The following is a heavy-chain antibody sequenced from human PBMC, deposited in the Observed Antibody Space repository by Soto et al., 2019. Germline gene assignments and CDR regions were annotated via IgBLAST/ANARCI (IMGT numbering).Heavy chain of an antibody. CDR3: AREDRDRETGLVPAAIDGMDV. CDR1: GGTFSRYS. Sequence: QVQLVQSGAEVKKPGSSVKVSCKASGGTFSRYSITWVRQAPGHGLEWIGRIIPIFGIPSYAQKFQGRVTINADESTRTAYMELSSLRSDDTAVYYCAREDRDRETGLVPAAIDGMDVWGQGTTVTVSS. D-gene: IGHD2-2*01. J-gene: IGHJ6*02. V-gene: IGHV1-69*08. CDR2: IIPIFGIP.